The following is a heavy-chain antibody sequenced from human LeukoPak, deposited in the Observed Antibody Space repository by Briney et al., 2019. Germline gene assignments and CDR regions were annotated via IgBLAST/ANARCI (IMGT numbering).Heavy chain of an antibody. J-gene: IGHJ4*02. V-gene: IGHV3-21*01. CDR3: ASDYYGSGSYWD. CDR2: ISSTSTYI. Sequence: PSETLSLTCTVSGGSISSSPYYWGWIRQAPGKGLEWVSSISSTSTYIYYADSVKGRFTISRDNSKNTLYLQMNSLRAEDTAVYYCASDYYGSGSYWDWGQGTLVTVSS. D-gene: IGHD3-10*01. CDR1: GGSISSSPYY.